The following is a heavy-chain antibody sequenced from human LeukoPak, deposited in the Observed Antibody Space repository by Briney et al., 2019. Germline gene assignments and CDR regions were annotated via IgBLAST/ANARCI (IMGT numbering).Heavy chain of an antibody. CDR2: INTNTGNP. V-gene: IGHV7-4-1*02. CDR3: ARAQQWWLLDY. D-gene: IGHD5-12*01. Sequence: ASVKVSCKASGYTFTSYAVNWVRQASGQGLEWMGWINTNTGNPTYAQAFTGQFVFSLDTSVNTAYLQISSLKAEDTAVYYCARAQQWWLLDYWGQGTLVTVSS. CDR1: GYTFTSYA. J-gene: IGHJ4*02.